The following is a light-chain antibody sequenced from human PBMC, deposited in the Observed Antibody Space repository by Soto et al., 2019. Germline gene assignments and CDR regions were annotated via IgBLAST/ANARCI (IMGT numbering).Light chain of an antibody. Sequence: DIQMTQSPSTLSAFVGDRVTITCRASQSISTFVYWYQQKPGKAPRLLIYDASSLQSGVPSRFSGSGSWTEFTLTISCLQPEDCATYDCQQSYSSSRTFGRGTKVEVK. CDR1: QSISTF. V-gene: IGKV1-39*01. CDR2: DAS. CDR3: QQSYSSSRT. J-gene: IGKJ1*01.